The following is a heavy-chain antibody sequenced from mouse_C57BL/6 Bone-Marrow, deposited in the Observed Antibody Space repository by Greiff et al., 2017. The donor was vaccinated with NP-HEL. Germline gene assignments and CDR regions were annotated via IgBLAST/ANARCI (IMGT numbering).Heavy chain of an antibody. V-gene: IGHV5-15*04. CDR2: ISNLAYSI. CDR3: ARRGYYYAMDY. CDR1: GFTFSDYG. J-gene: IGHJ4*01. Sequence: DVHLVESGGGLVQPGGSLKLSCAASGFTFSDYGMAWVRQAPRKGPEWVAFISNLAYSIYYADTVTGRFTISRENAKNTLYLEMSSLRSEDTAMYYCARRGYYYAMDYWGQGTSVTVSS.